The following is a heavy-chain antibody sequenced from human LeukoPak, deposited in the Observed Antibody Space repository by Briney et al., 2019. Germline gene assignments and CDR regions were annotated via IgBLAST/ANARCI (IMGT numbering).Heavy chain of an antibody. CDR3: AIRTTVTTQIWNLPPFDD. V-gene: IGHV4-30-2*03. CDR2: IYHSGST. CDR1: GGSISSGGYS. Sequence: KTSETLSLTCAVSGGSISSGGYSWSWIRQPPGKGLEWIGYIYHSGSTYYNPSLKSRVTISVDTSKNQFSLKLSSVTAADTAVYYCAIRTTVTTQIWNLPPFDDWGQGTQVTVSS. D-gene: IGHD4-17*01. J-gene: IGHJ4*02.